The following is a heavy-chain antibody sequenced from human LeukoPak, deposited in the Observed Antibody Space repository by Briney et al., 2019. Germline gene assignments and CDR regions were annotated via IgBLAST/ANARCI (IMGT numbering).Heavy chain of an antibody. D-gene: IGHD1/OR15-1a*01. CDR3: ARYLTTSDN. V-gene: IGHV3-20*04. CDR1: GFTFDDYG. CDR2: INWSGGRT. Sequence: PGGSLRLSCAASGFTFDDYGMSWVRQAPGKGLEWVSGINWSGGRTGYADSLKGRFTISRDNAKNTLYLQMNSLRDEDTALYYCARYLTTSDNWGQGTLVTVSS. J-gene: IGHJ4*02.